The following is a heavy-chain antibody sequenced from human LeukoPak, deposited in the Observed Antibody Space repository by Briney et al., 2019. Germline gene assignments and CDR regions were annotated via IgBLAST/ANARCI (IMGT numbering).Heavy chain of an antibody. D-gene: IGHD6-13*01. CDR1: GYTFTSYA. CDR3: ARDPNLGCSSSWYPPDY. Sequence: ASVKVSCKASGYTFTSYAMHWVRQAPGQRLEWMGWINASNGNTKYSQKFQGRVTITRDTSASTAYMELSSLRSEDTAVYYCARDPNLGCSSSWYPPDYWGQGTLVTVSS. V-gene: IGHV1-3*01. J-gene: IGHJ4*02. CDR2: INASNGNT.